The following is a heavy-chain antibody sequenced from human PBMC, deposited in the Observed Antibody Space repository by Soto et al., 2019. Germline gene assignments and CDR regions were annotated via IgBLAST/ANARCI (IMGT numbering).Heavy chain of an antibody. V-gene: IGHV4-61*01. D-gene: IGHD3-22*01. CDR1: GGSVSSGSYF. CDR3: ARDGSGYYGGDYYYGMDV. CDR2: VFYRGST. Sequence: LSLTCTVSGGSVSSGSYFWSWIRQPPGKGLEWIGYVFYRGSTNYNPSLKSRVTISVDTSKNQFSLKLSTVTAADTAVYYCARDGSGYYGGDYYYGMDVWGQGTTVTVSS. J-gene: IGHJ6*02.